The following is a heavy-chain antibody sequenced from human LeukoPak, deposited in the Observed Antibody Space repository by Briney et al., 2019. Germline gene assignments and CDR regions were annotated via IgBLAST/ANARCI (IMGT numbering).Heavy chain of an antibody. CDR2: INHSGST. Sequence: PSETLSLTCAVYGGSFSGYYWSWIRQPPGKGLEWIGEINHSGSTNYNPSLKSRVTISVDTSKNQFSLKLSSVTAADTAVYYCARVQQLVSYYFDYWGQEPWSPSPQ. J-gene: IGHJ4*01. D-gene: IGHD6-6*01. V-gene: IGHV4-34*01. CDR3: ARVQQLVSYYFDY. CDR1: GGSFSGYY.